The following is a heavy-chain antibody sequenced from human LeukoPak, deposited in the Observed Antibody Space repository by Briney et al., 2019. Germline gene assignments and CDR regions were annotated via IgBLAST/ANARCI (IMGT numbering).Heavy chain of an antibody. Sequence: GESLKISCKGSGYSFTSYWIGWVRQMPGKGLEWMGIIYPGDSDTRYSPSFQGQVTISADKSISTAYLQWSSLKASDTAMYYCARPDSSGWYTDAFDIWGQGTMVTVSS. CDR3: ARPDSSGWYTDAFDI. D-gene: IGHD6-19*01. V-gene: IGHV5-51*01. CDR2: IYPGDSDT. J-gene: IGHJ3*02. CDR1: GYSFTSYW.